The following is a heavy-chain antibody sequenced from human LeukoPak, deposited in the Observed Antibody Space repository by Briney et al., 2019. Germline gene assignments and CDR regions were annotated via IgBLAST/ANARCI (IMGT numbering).Heavy chain of an antibody. J-gene: IGHJ4*02. CDR1: GFTFSSYG. Sequence: GGSLRLSCAASGFTFSSYGMHWVRQAPGKGLEWVAVIWYDGSNKYYADSVKGRLTISRDNSKNTLYLQMNSLRAEDTAVYYCAKVAAAGVDDYWGQGTLVTVSS. V-gene: IGHV3-33*06. CDR3: AKVAAAGVDDY. D-gene: IGHD6-13*01. CDR2: IWYDGSNK.